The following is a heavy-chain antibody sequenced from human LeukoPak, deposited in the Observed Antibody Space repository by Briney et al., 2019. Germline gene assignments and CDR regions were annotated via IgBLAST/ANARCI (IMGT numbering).Heavy chain of an antibody. CDR3: ARAALCSSTSCHEKNYYYYYMDV. CDR1: GGSISSYY. V-gene: IGHV4-4*07. J-gene: IGHJ6*03. Sequence: SETLSLTCTVSGGSISSYYWSWIRQPAGKGLEWIGRIYTSGSTNYNPSLKSRVTMSVDTSKNQFSLKLSSVTAADTAVYYCARAALCSSTSCHEKNYYYYYMDVWGKGTTVTVSS. CDR2: IYTSGST. D-gene: IGHD2-2*01.